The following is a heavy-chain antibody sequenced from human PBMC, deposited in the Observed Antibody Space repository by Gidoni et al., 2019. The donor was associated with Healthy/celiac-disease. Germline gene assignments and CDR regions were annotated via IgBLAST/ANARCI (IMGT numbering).Heavy chain of an antibody. Sequence: QVQLVESGGGVVQPGRSLRLSCAASGFTFSSYAMHWVRQAPGKGLEWVAVISYDGSNKYYADSVKGRFTISRDNSKNTLYLQMNSLRAEDTAVYYCAREFEIAADDNDYWGQGTLVTVSS. CDR3: AREFEIAADDNDY. J-gene: IGHJ4*02. CDR1: GFTFSSYA. V-gene: IGHV3-30-3*01. CDR2: ISYDGSNK. D-gene: IGHD6-13*01.